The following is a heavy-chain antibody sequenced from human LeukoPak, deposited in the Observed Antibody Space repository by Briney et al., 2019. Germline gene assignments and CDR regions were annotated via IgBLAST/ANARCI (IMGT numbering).Heavy chain of an antibody. J-gene: IGHJ4*02. V-gene: IGHV3-23*01. Sequence: GGSLRLSCAASGFTFSRNAMGWVRQAAGKGLEWVSAINGSGNRTYYADSVKGRFTISRDNSKNTLYLQMNSLRAEDTAIYYCAKWGCSGGSCYPFDYWGQGTLVTVSS. CDR3: AKWGCSGGSCYPFDY. CDR2: INGSGNRT. D-gene: IGHD2-15*01. CDR1: GFTFSRNA.